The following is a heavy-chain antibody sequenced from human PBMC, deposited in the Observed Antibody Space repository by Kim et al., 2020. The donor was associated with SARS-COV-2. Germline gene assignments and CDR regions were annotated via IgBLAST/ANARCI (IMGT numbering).Heavy chain of an antibody. J-gene: IGHJ4*02. D-gene: IGHD2-2*01. CDR1: GYTFTSYY. CDR2: INPSGGST. Sequence: ASVKVSCKASGYTFTSYYMHWVRQAPGQGLEWMGIINPSGGSTSYAQKFQGRVTMTRDTSTSTVYMELSSLRSEDTAVYYCARGSIVVVPAATKPIDYWGQGTLVTVSS. V-gene: IGHV1-46*01. CDR3: ARGSIVVVPAATKPIDY.